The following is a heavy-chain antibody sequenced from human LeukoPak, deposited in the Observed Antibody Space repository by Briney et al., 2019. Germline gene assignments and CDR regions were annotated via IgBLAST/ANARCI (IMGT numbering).Heavy chain of an antibody. V-gene: IGHV7-4-1*02. CDR2: INTNTGNP. D-gene: IGHD3-22*01. Sequence: ASVKVSCKASGYTFTSYYMHWVRQAPGQGLEWMGWINTNTGNPTYAQGFTGRFVFSLDTSVSTAYLQISSLKAEDTAVYYCAREWSYYDSSGYYYYERTSDYYYYYMDVWGKGTTVTVSS. CDR3: AREWSYYDSSGYYYYERTSDYYYYYMDV. CDR1: GYTFTSYY. J-gene: IGHJ6*03.